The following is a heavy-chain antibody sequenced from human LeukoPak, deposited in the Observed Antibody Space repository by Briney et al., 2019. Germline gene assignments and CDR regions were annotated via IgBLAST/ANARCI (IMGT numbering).Heavy chain of an antibody. CDR2: INHSGST. V-gene: IGHV4-34*01. Sequence: SETLSLTCAVYGGSFSGYHWSWIRQPPGKGLEWIGEINHSGSTNYNPSLKSRVTISVDTSKNQFSLKLSSVTAADTAVYYCARQGFSSGWPKFDYWGQGTLVTVSS. J-gene: IGHJ4*02. D-gene: IGHD6-19*01. CDR1: GGSFSGYH. CDR3: ARQGFSSGWPKFDY.